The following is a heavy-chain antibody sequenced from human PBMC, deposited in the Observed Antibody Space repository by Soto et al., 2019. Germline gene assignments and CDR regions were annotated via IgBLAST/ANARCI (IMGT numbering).Heavy chain of an antibody. J-gene: IGHJ4*02. CDR1: GGSFSGYY. D-gene: IGHD3-16*02. Sequence: SETLSLTCAVYGGSFSGYYWSWIRQPPGKGLEWIGEINHSGSTNYNPSLKSRVTISVDTSKNQFSLKLSSVTAADTAVYYCARGLSRGYVWGSYRYGSGLDYWGQGTLVTVSS. CDR2: INHSGST. V-gene: IGHV4-34*01. CDR3: ARGLSRGYVWGSYRYGSGLDY.